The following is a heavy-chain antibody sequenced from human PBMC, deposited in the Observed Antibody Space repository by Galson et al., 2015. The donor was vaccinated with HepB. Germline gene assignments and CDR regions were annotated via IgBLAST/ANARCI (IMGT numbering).Heavy chain of an antibody. CDR1: GFSLSTSAMR. CDR2: IDWDDKK. Sequence: PALVKPTQTLTLTCSCSGFSLSTSAMRVSWIRQPPGKPLEWLARIDWDDKKFYSTSLRTRLSISKDTSKNQVVLTMTDMDPVDTATYFCARTSGYNYGDYYHYGMDVWSQGTTVTVSS. D-gene: IGHD5-18*01. CDR3: ARTSGYNYGDYYHYGMDV. J-gene: IGHJ6*02. V-gene: IGHV2-70*04.